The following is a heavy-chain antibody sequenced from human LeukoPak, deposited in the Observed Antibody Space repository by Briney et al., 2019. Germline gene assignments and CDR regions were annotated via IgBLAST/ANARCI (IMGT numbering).Heavy chain of an antibody. Sequence: PSETLSLTCAVYGGSFSGYYWSWIRQPPGKGLEWIGSMYYSGSTYYNPSLKSRVTISVDTSKNQFSLKLSSVTAADTAVYYCARDFGFWSGYSSFDYWGQGTLVTVSS. V-gene: IGHV4-34*01. CDR2: MYYSGST. CDR3: ARDFGFWSGYSSFDY. J-gene: IGHJ4*02. CDR1: GGSFSGYY. D-gene: IGHD3-3*01.